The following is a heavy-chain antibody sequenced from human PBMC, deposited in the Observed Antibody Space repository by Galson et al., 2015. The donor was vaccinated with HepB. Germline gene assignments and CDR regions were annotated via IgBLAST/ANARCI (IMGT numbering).Heavy chain of an antibody. V-gene: IGHV1-69*13. CDR3: ARDGALYSSSLNWFDP. D-gene: IGHD6-13*01. Sequence: SVKVSCKASGGTFSSYAISWVRQAPGQGLEWMGGIIPIFGTANYAQKFQGRVTITADESTSTAYMELSSLRSEDTAVYYCARDGALYSSSLNWFDPWGQGTLVTVSS. J-gene: IGHJ5*02. CDR1: GGTFSSYA. CDR2: IIPIFGTA.